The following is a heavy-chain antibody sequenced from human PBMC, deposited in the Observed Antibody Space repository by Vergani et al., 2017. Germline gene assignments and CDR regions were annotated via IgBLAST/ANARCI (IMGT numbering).Heavy chain of an antibody. V-gene: IGHV1-69*12. CDR1: GGTFSSYA. Sequence: QVQLVQSGAEVKKPGSSVKVSCKASGGTFSSYAISWVRQAPGQGLEWMGGIIPIFGTANYAQKFQGRVTITADESTSTAYMELSSLRSEDTAVYYCARGDPYDILTCYSKGYYYGMDVWGQGTTVTVSS. CDR3: ARGDPYDILTCYSKGYYYGMDV. CDR2: IIPIFGTA. J-gene: IGHJ6*02. D-gene: IGHD3-9*01.